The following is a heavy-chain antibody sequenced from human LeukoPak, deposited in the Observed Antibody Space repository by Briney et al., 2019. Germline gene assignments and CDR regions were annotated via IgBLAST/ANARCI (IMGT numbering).Heavy chain of an antibody. CDR3: ARLSEMFRGPQVIYYFDY. D-gene: IGHD3-10*01. CDR2: IKQDGTEK. J-gene: IGHJ4*02. V-gene: IGHV3-7*01. Sequence: GGSLRLSCAASGFTFSSYAMNWVRQAPGKGLEWVANIKQDGTEKYYVDSVKGRFTISRDYARNSLCLQLNSLRAEDTAVYYCARLSEMFRGPQVIYYFDYWGQGTLVTVSS. CDR1: GFTFSSYA.